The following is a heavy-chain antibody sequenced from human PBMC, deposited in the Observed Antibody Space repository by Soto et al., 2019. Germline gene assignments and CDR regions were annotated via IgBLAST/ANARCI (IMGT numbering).Heavy chain of an antibody. CDR2: IWYDGSNK. V-gene: IGHV3-33*01. CDR3: ARESSIAAPDAFDI. Sequence: QVQLVESGGGVVQPGRSLRLSCAASGFTFSSYGMHWVRQAPGKGLEWVAVIWYDGSNKYYADSVKGRFTISRDNSKNTLYLQMNSLRAEDTAVYYCARESSIAAPDAFDIWGQGTMVTVSS. D-gene: IGHD6-6*01. CDR1: GFTFSSYG. J-gene: IGHJ3*02.